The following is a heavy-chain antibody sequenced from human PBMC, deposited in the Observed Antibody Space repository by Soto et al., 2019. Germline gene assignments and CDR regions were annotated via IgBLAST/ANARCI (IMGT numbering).Heavy chain of an antibody. V-gene: IGHV1-69*01. Sequence: QVQLVQSGAEVKKPGSSVKVSCKASVGTFSSYAISWVRQAPGQGLEWMGGIIPIFGTANYAQKFPGRVTITADESTSTAYMELSSLRSEDTAVYYCARGLHSSSWYENWFDPWGQGTLVTVAA. J-gene: IGHJ5*02. D-gene: IGHD6-13*01. CDR3: ARGLHSSSWYENWFDP. CDR2: IIPIFGTA. CDR1: VGTFSSYA.